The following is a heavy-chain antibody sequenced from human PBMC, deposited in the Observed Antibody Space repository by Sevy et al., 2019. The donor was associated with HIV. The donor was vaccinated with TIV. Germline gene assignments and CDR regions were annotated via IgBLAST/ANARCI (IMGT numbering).Heavy chain of an antibody. Sequence: GGSLTLSCAASGFTLSNYEMNWVRHAPGKGLEWVASITRSGTTMNYAGSVKGRFTISRDTPNSVYLQMNSLRGDDTGVYFCARGPGYYDSGSWLDPWGQGTLVTVSS. V-gene: IGHV3-48*03. CDR2: ITRSGTTM. CDR1: GFTLSNYE. CDR3: ARGPGYYDSGSWLDP. D-gene: IGHD3-16*01. J-gene: IGHJ5*02.